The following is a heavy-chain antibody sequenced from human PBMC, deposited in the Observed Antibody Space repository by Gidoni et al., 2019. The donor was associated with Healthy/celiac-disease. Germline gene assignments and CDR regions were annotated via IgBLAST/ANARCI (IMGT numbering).Heavy chain of an antibody. J-gene: IGHJ4*02. V-gene: IGHV1-2*06. CDR2: INPNSGGT. D-gene: IGHD1-1*01. Sequence: QVQLVQSGAAVQKPGASVKVSCKASGYTFTGYYMHWVRQAPGQGLEWMGRINPNSGGTNYAQKFQGRVTMTRDTSISTAYMELSRLRSDDTAVYYCARVEKEGYNIPGLWGQGTLVTVSS. CDR1: GYTFTGYY. CDR3: ARVEKEGYNIPGL.